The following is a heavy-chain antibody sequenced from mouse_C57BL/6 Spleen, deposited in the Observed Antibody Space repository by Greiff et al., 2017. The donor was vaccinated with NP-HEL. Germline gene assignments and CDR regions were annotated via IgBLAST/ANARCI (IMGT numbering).Heavy chain of an antibody. Sequence: QVQLQQSGAELARPGASVKMSCKASGYTFTSYTMHWVKQRPGQGLEWIGYINPSSGYTKYNQKFKDKATLTADKSSSTAYMQLSSLTSEDSAVYYCARWDYDGDYFDYWGQGTTLTVSS. D-gene: IGHD2-4*01. J-gene: IGHJ2*01. V-gene: IGHV1-4*01. CDR1: GYTFTSYT. CDR2: INPSSGYT. CDR3: ARWDYDGDYFDY.